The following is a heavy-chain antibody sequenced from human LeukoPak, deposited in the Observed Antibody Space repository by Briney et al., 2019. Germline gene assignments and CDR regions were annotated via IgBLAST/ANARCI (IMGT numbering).Heavy chain of an antibody. J-gene: IGHJ4*02. CDR1: GFTFSSYA. CDR3: ARGLGEFSPPDY. D-gene: IGHD3-16*01. CDR2: ISYDGSNK. V-gene: IGHV3-30*04. Sequence: GGSLRLSCAASGFTFSSYAMHWVRQAPGKGLEWVAVISYDGSNKYYVDSVKGRFTISRDNSKNTLYLQMNSLRAEDTAVYYCARGLGEFSPPDYWGQGTLVTVSS.